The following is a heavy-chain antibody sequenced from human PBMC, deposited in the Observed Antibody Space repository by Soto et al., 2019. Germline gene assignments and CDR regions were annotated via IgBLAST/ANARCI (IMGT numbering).Heavy chain of an antibody. CDR3: ARAKDIVVVPAAQPGYGMDV. CDR2: TYYRSKWYN. Sequence: PSQTLSLTCAISGDSVSSNSAAWNWIRQSPSRGLEWLGRTYYRSKWYNDYAVSVKSRITINPDTSKNQFSLQLNSVTPEDTAVYYCARAKDIVVVPAAQPGYGMDVWGQGTTVTVSS. D-gene: IGHD2-2*01. V-gene: IGHV6-1*01. CDR1: GDSVSSNSAA. J-gene: IGHJ6*02.